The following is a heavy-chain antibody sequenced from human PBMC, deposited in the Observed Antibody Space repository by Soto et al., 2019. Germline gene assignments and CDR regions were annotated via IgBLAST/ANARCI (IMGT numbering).Heavy chain of an antibody. CDR2: ITPIFGTA. CDR1: GGTFSSYA. V-gene: IGHV1-69*13. J-gene: IGHJ4*02. Sequence: SVKVSCKASGGTFSSYAISWVRQAPGQGLEWMGGITPIFGTANYAQKFQGRVTITADESTSTAYMELSSLRSEDTSVYYCARDSNYDSSGYPHWGQGTLVTVSS. D-gene: IGHD3-22*01. CDR3: ARDSNYDSSGYPH.